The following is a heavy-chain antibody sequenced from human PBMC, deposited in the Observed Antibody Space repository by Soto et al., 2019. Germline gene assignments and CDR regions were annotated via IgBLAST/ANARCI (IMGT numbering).Heavy chain of an antibody. J-gene: IGHJ6*02. D-gene: IGHD3-10*01. Sequence: PGGSLRLSCAVSRFTFSNYWMSWVRQAPGRGLEWVANIKQDGSEKYYVDSVRGRFTISRDNAKNSLYLQMSSLRAEDTAVYYCARDSRDSMYRGYYYGVDVWGQGTTVTVSS. CDR2: IKQDGSEK. CDR1: RFTFSNYW. V-gene: IGHV3-7*01. CDR3: ARDSRDSMYRGYYYGVDV.